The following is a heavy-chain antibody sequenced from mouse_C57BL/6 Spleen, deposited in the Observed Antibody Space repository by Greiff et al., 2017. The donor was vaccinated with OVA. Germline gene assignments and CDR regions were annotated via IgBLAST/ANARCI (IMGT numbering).Heavy chain of an antibody. CDR3: ARPVVAPYYAMDY. D-gene: IGHD1-1*01. CDR2: IDPANGNT. Sequence: EVKLQESVAALVRPGASVTLSCTASGFNIKNTYMHWVKQRPEQGLEWIGRIDPANGNTKYAQKFQGTATITAATSSTTAYLELSSLTSDDTAIYYCARPVVAPYYAMDYWGQGTSVTVSS. J-gene: IGHJ4*01. V-gene: IGHV14-3*01. CDR1: GFNIKNTY.